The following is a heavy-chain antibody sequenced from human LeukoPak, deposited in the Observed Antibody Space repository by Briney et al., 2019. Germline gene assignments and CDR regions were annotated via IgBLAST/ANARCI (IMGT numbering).Heavy chain of an antibody. V-gene: IGHV3-23*01. CDR3: ARSLGDYYDSSGYADY. J-gene: IGHJ4*02. CDR1: GLTISSYA. Sequence: TGGSLRLSCAASGLTISSYAMSWVRQAPGKGLEWVSAISGNGGSTYYADSVKGRFTISRDNSKNTLYLQMNSLRAEDTAVYFCARSLGDYYDSSGYADYWGQGTLVTVSS. CDR2: ISGNGGST. D-gene: IGHD3-22*01.